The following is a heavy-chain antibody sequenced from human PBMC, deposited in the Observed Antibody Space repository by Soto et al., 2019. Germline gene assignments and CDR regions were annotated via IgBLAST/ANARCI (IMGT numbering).Heavy chain of an antibody. CDR2: ISDDGSNK. Sequence: GGALRLSCAASGFTFKTYGMHWVRQAPGKGLEWVAGISDDGSNKYNIASVEGRFTISRDNSKTTLPLHMNSLRDEDTAVYYCARGGGYSYGTNDAFDIWGQGTMVTVSS. J-gene: IGHJ3*02. V-gene: IGHV3-30*03. CDR1: GFTFKTYG. D-gene: IGHD5-18*01. CDR3: ARGGGYSYGTNDAFDI.